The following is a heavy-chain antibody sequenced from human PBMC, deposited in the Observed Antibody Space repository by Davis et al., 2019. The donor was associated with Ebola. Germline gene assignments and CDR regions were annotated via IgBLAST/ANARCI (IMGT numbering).Heavy chain of an antibody. J-gene: IGHJ4*02. CDR2: INSDGSFT. V-gene: IGHV3-74*01. D-gene: IGHD3-16*01. CDR1: GFTFRTNW. Sequence: HTGGSLRLSCAASGFTFRTNWMQWVRQAPGKGLVWVSRINSDGSFTSYADSVKGRFTISRDNAKNTLYLQMNSLRADDTAVYDCATDPYGGNPQSADYWGQGSLVTVSS. CDR3: ATDPYGGNPQSADY.